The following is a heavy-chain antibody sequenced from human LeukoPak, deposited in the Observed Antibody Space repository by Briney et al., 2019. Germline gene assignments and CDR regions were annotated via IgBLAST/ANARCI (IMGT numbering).Heavy chain of an antibody. D-gene: IGHD6-13*01. V-gene: IGHV4-59*01. CDR1: GGSISRYY. J-gene: IGHJ4*02. CDR2: IYYSGST. Sequence: SETLSLTCTVSGGSISRYYWTWIRQPPGKGLEWIGYIYYSGSTNYNPSLKSRVTISVDTSKNQFSLKLTSVTAADTAVYYCARGAAASFDYWGQGTLVTVSS. CDR3: ARGAAASFDY.